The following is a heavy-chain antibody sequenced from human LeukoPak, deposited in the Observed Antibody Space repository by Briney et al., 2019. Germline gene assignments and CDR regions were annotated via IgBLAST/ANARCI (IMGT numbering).Heavy chain of an antibody. D-gene: IGHD6-19*01. CDR1: GGSISSYY. CDR3: ARDLPPGYSSGQRDAFDI. J-gene: IGHJ3*02. V-gene: IGHV4-39*07. CDR2: IYYSGST. Sequence: SETLSLTCTVSGGSISSYYWGWIRQPPGKGLEWIGSIYYSGSTYYNPSLKSRVTISVDTSKNQFSLKLSSVTAADTAVYYCARDLPPGYSSGQRDAFDIWGQGTMVTVSS.